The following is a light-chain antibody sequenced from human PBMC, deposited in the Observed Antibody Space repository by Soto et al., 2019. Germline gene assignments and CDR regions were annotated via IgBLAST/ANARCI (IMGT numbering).Light chain of an antibody. CDR1: SSDIGGYNY. Sequence: QSPLTQPPAVSGSPGQSVTISCTGTSSDIGGYNYVSWYQQLPGKAPKVMIYDVSKRPSGVPDRFSGSNSGNTASLTISGLQAEDEADYYCCSYAATTHVFGTGTQLTVL. V-gene: IGLV2-11*01. CDR3: CSYAATTHV. J-gene: IGLJ1*01. CDR2: DVS.